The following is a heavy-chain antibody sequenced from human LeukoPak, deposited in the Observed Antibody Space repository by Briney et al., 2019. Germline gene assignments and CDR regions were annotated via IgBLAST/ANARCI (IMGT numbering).Heavy chain of an antibody. J-gene: IGHJ3*02. CDR3: ARAVAGSPAGSVDI. V-gene: IGHV3-74*01. Sequence: GGSLRLSCAASGFTFSKYWMLWVRQAPGKGLESVSRINTDGTVTTYADSVKGRFTVSRDNADNTMFLQMNSLRAEDTAVYYCARAVAGSPAGSVDIWGQGTMVTVSS. CDR1: GFTFSKYW. D-gene: IGHD6-19*01. CDR2: INTDGTVT.